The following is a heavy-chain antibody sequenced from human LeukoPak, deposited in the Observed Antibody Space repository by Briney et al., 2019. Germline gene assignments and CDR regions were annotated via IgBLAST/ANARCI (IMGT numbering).Heavy chain of an antibody. D-gene: IGHD2-21*02. J-gene: IGHJ4*02. V-gene: IGHV5-51*01. CDR3: ARSWVTGYGTVLDY. CDR2: FYPGDSDS. Sequence: GESLKISCKGSGYSFTSNWIGWVRQMPGKGLEWMGIFYPGDSDSRYSPSFQGQVTFSADKSISTAYLQWSSLKASDTAMYYCARSWVTGYGTVLDYWGQGTLVTVSS. CDR1: GYSFTSNW.